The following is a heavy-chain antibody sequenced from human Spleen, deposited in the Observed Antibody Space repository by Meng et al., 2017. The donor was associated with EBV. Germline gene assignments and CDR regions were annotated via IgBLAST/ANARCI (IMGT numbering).Heavy chain of an antibody. CDR3: ARGGGYGDYEGWFDP. CDR1: CGSLSIGGDY. V-gene: IGHV4-30-2*01. J-gene: IGHJ5*02. CDR2: IYQSGSA. Sequence: LRDTGPVLVKPSHTLPLTCACSCGSLSIGGDYWSCIRQPPGKGLDWIGYIYQSGSAYYNPSLKSRVTMSVDMSNNQFSLKLSSVTAADTAVYYCARGGGYGDYEGWFDPWGQGTLVTVSS. D-gene: IGHD4-17*01.